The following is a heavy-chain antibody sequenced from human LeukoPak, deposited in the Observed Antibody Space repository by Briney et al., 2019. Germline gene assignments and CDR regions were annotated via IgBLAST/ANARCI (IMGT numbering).Heavy chain of an antibody. Sequence: PGGSLRLSCVASGLAFISYSMHWVRQAPGKGLEWVGVISYDGSDEYYTDSVKGRFTISRDNSKNTVYLQMNSLRADDTAVYYYARDFTPEWFDIHWGQGTLVTVS. V-gene: IGHV3-30*04. CDR3: ARDFTPEWFDIH. CDR2: ISYDGSDE. D-gene: IGHD3-3*01. CDR1: GLAFISYS. J-gene: IGHJ4*02.